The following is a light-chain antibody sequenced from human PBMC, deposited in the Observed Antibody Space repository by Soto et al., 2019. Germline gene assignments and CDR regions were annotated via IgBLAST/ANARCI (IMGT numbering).Light chain of an antibody. J-gene: IGKJ4*01. V-gene: IGKV3D-15*01. CDR3: QQYD. CDR1: QSINSD. CDR2: GAS. Sequence: EIVMTQSPATLSVSPGETTRLSCRASQSINSDVAWYQQKVGQTPRLLIHGASTRATGIADRFSGSGSGTDFTLTITRLEPEDFAVYYCQQYDFGGGTKVDI.